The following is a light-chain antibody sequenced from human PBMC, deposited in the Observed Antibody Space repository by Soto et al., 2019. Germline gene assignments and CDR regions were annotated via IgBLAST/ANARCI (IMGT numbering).Light chain of an antibody. J-gene: IGLJ2*01. V-gene: IGLV3-21*04. CDR1: NIGSKS. CDR3: QVWDSSSDHVV. CDR2: YDS. Sequence: SYELTQPPSVSVAPGKTARITCGGNNIGSKSVHWYQQKPGQAPVVVIYYDSDRPSGIPERFSGSNSGNTATLTISRGEAGDEADYYCQVWDSSSDHVVFGGGTKLTVL.